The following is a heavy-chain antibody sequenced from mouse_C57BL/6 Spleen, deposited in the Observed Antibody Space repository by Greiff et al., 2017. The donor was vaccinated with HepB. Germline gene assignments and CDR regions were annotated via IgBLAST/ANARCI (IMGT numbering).Heavy chain of an antibody. Sequence: EVKVVDSGGGLVKPGGSLKLSCAASGFTFSDYGMHWVRQAPEKGLEWVAYISSGSSTIYYADTVKGRFTISRDNAKNTLFLQMTSLRSEDTAMYYCATGSGFAYWGQGTLVTVSA. CDR2: ISSGSSTI. D-gene: IGHD4-1*01. CDR3: ATGSGFAY. J-gene: IGHJ3*01. V-gene: IGHV5-17*01. CDR1: GFTFSDYG.